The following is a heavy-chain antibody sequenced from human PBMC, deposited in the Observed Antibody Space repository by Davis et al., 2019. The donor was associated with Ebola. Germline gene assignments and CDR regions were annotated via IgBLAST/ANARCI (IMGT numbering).Heavy chain of an antibody. D-gene: IGHD3-10*01. CDR2: ISAYNGNT. Sequence: ASVKVSCMASGCTLSSYAISWVRQAPGQGLEWMGWISAYNGNTNYAQKLQGRVTMTTDTSTSTAYMELRSLRSDDTAVYYCARATAMVRGVIITPGYFDYWGQGTLVTVSS. CDR1: GCTLSSYA. V-gene: IGHV1-18*01. J-gene: IGHJ4*02. CDR3: ARATAMVRGVIITPGYFDY.